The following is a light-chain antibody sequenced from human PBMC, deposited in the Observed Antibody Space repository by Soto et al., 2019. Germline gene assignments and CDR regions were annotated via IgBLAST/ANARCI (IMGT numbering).Light chain of an antibody. CDR2: DVS. CDR1: SSDVGGYNY. J-gene: IGLJ1*01. CDR3: SSYTSSSTKV. V-gene: IGLV2-14*01. Sequence: QSARTEPGSVSGSPGQSITISCTGTSSDVGGYNYVSWYQQHPGKAPKLMIYDVSNRPSGVSNRFSGSKSGNTASLTISGLQAEDEADYYCSSYTSSSTKVFGTGTKVTVL.